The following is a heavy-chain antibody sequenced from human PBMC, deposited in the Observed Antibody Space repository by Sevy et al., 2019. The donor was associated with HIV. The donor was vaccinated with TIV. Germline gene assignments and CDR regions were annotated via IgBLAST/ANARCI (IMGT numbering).Heavy chain of an antibody. CDR1: GFTFRNHA. CDR3: AKTYSGSYYIPYDAFDM. J-gene: IGHJ3*02. CDR2: ISSDGAIK. Sequence: GGSLRLSCVTSGFTFRNHAMHWVRQAPGKGLEWVAVISSDGAIKYYADSVKGRLTFSRDNSKSTLYLQMNSLRPEDTAMYYCAKTYSGSYYIPYDAFDMWGPGTMVTVSS. V-gene: IGHV3-30-3*02. D-gene: IGHD1-26*01.